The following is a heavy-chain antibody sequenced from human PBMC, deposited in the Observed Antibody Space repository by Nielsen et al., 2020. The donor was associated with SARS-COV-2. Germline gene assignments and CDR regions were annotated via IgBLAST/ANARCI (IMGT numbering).Heavy chain of an antibody. J-gene: IGHJ6*02. CDR3: ARERVGGITIFGVVTRYGMDV. V-gene: IGHV4-39*02. Sequence: WIRQPPGKGLEWIGSIYYSGSTYYNPSLKSRVTISVDTSKNQFSLKLSSVTAADTAVYYCARERVGGITIFGVVTRYGMDVWGQGTTVTVSS. D-gene: IGHD3-3*01. CDR2: IYYSGST.